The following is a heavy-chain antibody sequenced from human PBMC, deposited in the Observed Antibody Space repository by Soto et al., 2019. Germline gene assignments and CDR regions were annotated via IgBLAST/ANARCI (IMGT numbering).Heavy chain of an antibody. CDR1: GYTFTSYA. CDR2: INAGKGNT. D-gene: IGHD3-9*01. CDR3: ARDRQRYFGKTFDY. Sequence: ASVKVSCKASGYTFTSYAMHWVRQAPGQRLEWMGWINAGKGNTKYSQKFQGRVTITRDTSASTAYMELSSLRSEDTAVYYCARDRQRYFGKTFDYWGQGTLVTVSS. J-gene: IGHJ4*02. V-gene: IGHV1-3*01.